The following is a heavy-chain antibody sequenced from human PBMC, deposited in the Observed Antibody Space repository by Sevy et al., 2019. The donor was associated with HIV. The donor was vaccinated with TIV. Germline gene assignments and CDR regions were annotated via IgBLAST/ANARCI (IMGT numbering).Heavy chain of an antibody. D-gene: IGHD1-1*01. Sequence: SETLSLTCTVSGGSTSTYYWNWIRQPPGKGLEWIGYISDSGFSNHNPSLRSRVTISIDTSKNQFSLRLTSVSAADTAVYYCARGGGRTDWGMDVWGPGTTVTVSS. J-gene: IGHJ6*02. CDR2: ISDSGFS. CDR3: ARGGGRTDWGMDV. V-gene: IGHV4-59*01. CDR1: GGSTSTYY.